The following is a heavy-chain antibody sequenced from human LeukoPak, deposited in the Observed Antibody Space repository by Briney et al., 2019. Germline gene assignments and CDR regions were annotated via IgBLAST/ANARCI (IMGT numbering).Heavy chain of an antibody. D-gene: IGHD2-15*01. CDR3: ARDDLDCSGGTCYPDDY. CDR2: ISAYNGNT. Sequence: ASVKVSCKASGYTFSSYGISWVRQAPGQGLEWMGWISAYNGNTNYAQKLQGGVTMTTDTSTSTAYMELRSLRSDDTAMYYCARDDLDCSGGTCYPDDYWGQGTLVTVSS. J-gene: IGHJ4*02. V-gene: IGHV1-18*01. CDR1: GYTFSSYG.